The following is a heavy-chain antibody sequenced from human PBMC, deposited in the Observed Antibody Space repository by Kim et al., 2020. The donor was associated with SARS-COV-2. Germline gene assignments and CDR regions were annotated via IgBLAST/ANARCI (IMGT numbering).Heavy chain of an antibody. Sequence: SLKGRVTMSVDTSKNQFSRRLSSVTAADTAVYYCARIRYGGNSSPYFCDSWGQGTLVTVSS. D-gene: IGHD2-21*02. V-gene: IGHV4-4*07. CDR3: ARIRYGGNSSPYFCDS. J-gene: IGHJ4*02.